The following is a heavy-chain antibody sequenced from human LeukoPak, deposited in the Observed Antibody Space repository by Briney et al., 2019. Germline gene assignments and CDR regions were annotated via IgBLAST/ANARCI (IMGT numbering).Heavy chain of an antibody. V-gene: IGHV3-23*01. CDR3: AKDSSSWYGWFDP. CDR2: ISGSGGST. Sequence: GGVLLLSCAASGFSFSSYAMSWVRPPPGKGLEWVSAISGSGGSTYYADSVKGRFTISRDNSKNTLYLQMNSLRAEDTAVYYCAKDSSSWYGWFDPWGQGTLVTVSS. D-gene: IGHD6-13*01. CDR1: GFSFSSYA. J-gene: IGHJ5*02.